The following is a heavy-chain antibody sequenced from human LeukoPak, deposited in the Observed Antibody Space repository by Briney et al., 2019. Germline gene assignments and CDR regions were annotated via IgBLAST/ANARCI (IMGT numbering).Heavy chain of an antibody. J-gene: IGHJ5*02. Sequence: ASVKVSCKASGYTFTGYYMYWVRQAPGQGLEWMGWINPNSGGTNYAQKFQGWVTMTRDTSISTAYMELSRLRSDDTAVYYCARDAYYYDSSGYQRWFDPWGQGTLVTVSS. CDR3: ARDAYYYDSSGYQRWFDP. D-gene: IGHD3-22*01. CDR1: GYTFTGYY. CDR2: INPNSGGT. V-gene: IGHV1-2*04.